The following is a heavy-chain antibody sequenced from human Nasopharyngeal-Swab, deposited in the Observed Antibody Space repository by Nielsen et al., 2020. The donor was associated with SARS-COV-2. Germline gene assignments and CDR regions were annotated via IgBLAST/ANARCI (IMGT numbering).Heavy chain of an antibody. V-gene: IGHV4-59*11. J-gene: IGHJ5*02. Sequence: SETLSLTCSVSGVSITSQYWSWTRQPPGKGLEGIGYNSQNSGTSYNPSLKSRVTIFMDTSKNQFSLRLRSVTAADTAVYYCAKEGATGWFDPWGQGTLVTVSS. CDR2: NSQNSGT. CDR1: GVSITSQY. CDR3: AKEGATGWFDP.